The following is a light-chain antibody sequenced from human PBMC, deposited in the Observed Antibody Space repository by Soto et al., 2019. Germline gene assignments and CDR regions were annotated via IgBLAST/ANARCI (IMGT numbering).Light chain of an antibody. CDR1: QFISNY. V-gene: IGKV1-27*01. CDR2: AAS. Sequence: DIQMTQSPSSLSGSVVDRFTITFLASQFISNYLAWYQQKPGKVPQLLIYAASTLQSGVPSRFSGSGSGTDFTLTISSLQPEDVATYYCQKYNSAPSTFGGGTKVDIK. J-gene: IGKJ4*01. CDR3: QKYNSAPST.